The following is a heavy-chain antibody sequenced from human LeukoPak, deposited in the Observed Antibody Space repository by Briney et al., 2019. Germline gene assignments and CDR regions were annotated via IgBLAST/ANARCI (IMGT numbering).Heavy chain of an antibody. V-gene: IGHV3-23*01. Sequence: GGSLRPSCAASEFTFSSFAMSWVRQAPGKGLDWVSAISGSGGSTYYADSVKGRFTVSRDNSKNTLYLQMNSLRAEDTAVYFCAKVLYSGSYSPYYYAMDVWGQGTTVTVSS. CDR2: ISGSGGST. D-gene: IGHD1-26*01. J-gene: IGHJ6*02. CDR1: EFTFSSFA. CDR3: AKVLYSGSYSPYYYAMDV.